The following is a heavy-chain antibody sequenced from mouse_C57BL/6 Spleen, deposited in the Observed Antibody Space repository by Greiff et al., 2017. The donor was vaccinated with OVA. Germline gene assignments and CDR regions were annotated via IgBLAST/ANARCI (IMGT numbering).Heavy chain of an antibody. CDR1: GYTFTSYW. Sequence: QVQLQQPGAELVQPGASVKLSCKASGYTFTSYWMQWVKQRPGQGLEWIGEIDPSDSYTNYNQKFKGKATLTVDTSSSTAYMQLSSLTSEDSAVYYGASSNYYGSSYRSYAMDYWGQGTSVTVSS. V-gene: IGHV1-50*01. CDR2: IDPSDSYT. CDR3: ASSNYYGSSYRSYAMDY. D-gene: IGHD1-1*01. J-gene: IGHJ4*01.